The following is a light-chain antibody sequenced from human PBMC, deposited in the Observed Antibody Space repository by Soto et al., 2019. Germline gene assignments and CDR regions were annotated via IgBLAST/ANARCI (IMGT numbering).Light chain of an antibody. V-gene: IGKV1-5*01. Sequence: DIQMTQSPSTLPASVGDRVTITCRASQSIRSWLAWYQQKPGKAPKLLIYDAYSLESGVPSRFSGRRSGTEFTLTIAGLQPEDFATYYCQQYESYSPLTFGGGTKVDIK. CDR2: DAY. J-gene: IGKJ4*01. CDR3: QQYESYSPLT. CDR1: QSIRSW.